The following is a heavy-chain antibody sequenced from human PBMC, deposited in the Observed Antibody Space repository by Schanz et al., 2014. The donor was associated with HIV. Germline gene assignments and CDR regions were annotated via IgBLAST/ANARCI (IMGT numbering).Heavy chain of an antibody. CDR1: GYSFTSNF. D-gene: IGHD6-6*01. V-gene: IGHV1-8*01. J-gene: IGHJ5*02. CDR2: MNPNSGHT. CDR3: ARARAKIEGRPVGNWFDP. Sequence: QAQLVQSGAEVKKPGASVKVSCKASGYSFTSNFIHWVRQAPGQGLQWMGWMNPNSGHTGYAQKFQGRVDMTRTTSISTAYMELRGLTSEDTAVYFCARARAKIEGRPVGNWFDPWGQGTLVTVSS.